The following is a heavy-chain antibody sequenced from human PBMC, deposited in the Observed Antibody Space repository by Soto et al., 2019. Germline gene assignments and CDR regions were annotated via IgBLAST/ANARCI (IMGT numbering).Heavy chain of an antibody. D-gene: IGHD5-12*01. J-gene: IGHJ4*02. CDR2: ISGSGGST. CDR3: AKGPAGSGYDLDY. Sequence: EVQLLDSGGGLVQPGGSLRLSCDASGFTFRNYAMNWVRQAPGKGLDWVSAISGSGGSTYYADSVKGRFTISRDNSKNTRLLQMSSLRAQDTGVYYCAKGPAGSGYDLDYWGPGTRVTVSS. CDR1: GFTFRNYA. V-gene: IGHV3-23*01.